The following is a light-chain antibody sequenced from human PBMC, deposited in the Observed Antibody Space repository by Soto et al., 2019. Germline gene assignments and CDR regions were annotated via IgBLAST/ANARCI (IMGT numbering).Light chain of an antibody. CDR1: STDVGGYNY. V-gene: IGLV2-14*01. Sequence: QSVLAQPSSVSGSPGQSITISCTGTSTDVGGYNYVSWYQHHSGKAPKLLIYEVTNRPSGVSDRFSGSKSGNTASLTISGLQAEDEADYYCSSKRDSSTLFVFGTGTKVTVL. CDR3: SSKRDSSTLFV. CDR2: EVT. J-gene: IGLJ1*01.